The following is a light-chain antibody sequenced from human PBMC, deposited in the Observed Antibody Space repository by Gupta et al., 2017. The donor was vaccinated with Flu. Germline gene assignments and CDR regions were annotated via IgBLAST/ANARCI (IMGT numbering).Light chain of an antibody. CDR1: SSDVGGFNY. J-gene: IGLJ2*01. V-gene: IGLV2-8*01. Sequence: QSALTQPPSASGSPGQSVSISCTGTSSDVGGFNYVSWYQQYPGKAPKLLIYAVTKRPSGVPDRFSGSRSGNTSSLTVSGLQAEDEAHYYCGSYAGSNNLVFGGGTKLTVL. CDR2: AVT. CDR3: GSYAGSNNLV.